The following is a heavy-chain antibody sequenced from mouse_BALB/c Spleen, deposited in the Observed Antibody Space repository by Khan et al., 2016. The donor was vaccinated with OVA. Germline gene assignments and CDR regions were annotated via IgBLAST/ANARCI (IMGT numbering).Heavy chain of an antibody. V-gene: IGHV1-39*01. Sequence: EVQLQESGPELEKPGASVKISCKASGYSFTGYNMNWVKQSNGKSLEWIGNIDPYYGGTSYNQKFKGKATLTVDKSSSTAYMQLKSLTSEDSAVYYCARMAYYYGSSYDWYFDVWGAGTTVTVSS. D-gene: IGHD1-1*01. CDR1: GYSFTGYN. CDR3: ARMAYYYGSSYDWYFDV. CDR2: IDPYYGGT. J-gene: IGHJ1*01.